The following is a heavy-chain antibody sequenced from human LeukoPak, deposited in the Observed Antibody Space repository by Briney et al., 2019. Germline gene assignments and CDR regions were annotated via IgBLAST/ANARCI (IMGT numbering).Heavy chain of an antibody. CDR2: IYPGSSET. CDR3: ASAYGGNSSHFGY. CDR1: GYIFITYW. D-gene: IGHD4-23*01. J-gene: IGHJ4*02. V-gene: IGHV5-51*01. Sequence: RESLKISCKGSGYIFITYWIGRVRQMPGEGLEGVGIIYPGSSETTYSPSFQGQVTISADKSISTAYLQWSNLKASDSAMYYCASAYGGNSSHFGYWGQGTLVTVSS.